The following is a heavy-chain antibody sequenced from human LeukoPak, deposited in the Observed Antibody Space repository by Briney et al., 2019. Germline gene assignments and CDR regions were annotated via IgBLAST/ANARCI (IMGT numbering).Heavy chain of an antibody. D-gene: IGHD2-21*02. V-gene: IGHV3-30*04. CDR2: ISYDGSNK. J-gene: IGHJ4*02. CDR3: ASISIVVVTAIQQDDY. Sequence: GGSLRLSCAASGFTFSSYAMHWVRQAPGKGLEWVAVISYDGSNKYYADSVKGRFTISRDNAKNSLYLQMNSLRAEDTAVYYCASISIVVVTAIQQDDYWGQGTLVTVSS. CDR1: GFTFSSYA.